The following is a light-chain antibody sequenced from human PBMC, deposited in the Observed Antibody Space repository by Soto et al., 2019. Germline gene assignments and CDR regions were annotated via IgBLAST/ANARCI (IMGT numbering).Light chain of an antibody. Sequence: EIVMTQSPATLSVSPGERVTRSCRASESLSTYLAWYQQKPGQAPRLLIYGASTKATGIPARFSGSGSATDFTPTISNLQSEDFAVYYCQSYNDWPFTFGQGTKLEI. CDR1: ESLSTY. CDR2: GAS. V-gene: IGKV3-15*01. CDR3: QSYNDWPFT. J-gene: IGKJ2*01.